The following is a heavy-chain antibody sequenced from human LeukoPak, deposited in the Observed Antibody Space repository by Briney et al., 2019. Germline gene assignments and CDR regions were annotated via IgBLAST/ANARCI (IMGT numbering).Heavy chain of an antibody. Sequence: PGGSLRLSCAASGFTFSNYGMNWVRQAPGKGLEWVSTISASGDNTYYADSVKGRFTISRDNSKNTLYLQVNGLRAEGTAVYYCAKNFGDGLPFYDYWGQGTLVTVSS. CDR1: GFTFSNYG. CDR2: ISASGDNT. CDR3: AKNFGDGLPFYDY. V-gene: IGHV3-23*01. D-gene: IGHD4-17*01. J-gene: IGHJ4*02.